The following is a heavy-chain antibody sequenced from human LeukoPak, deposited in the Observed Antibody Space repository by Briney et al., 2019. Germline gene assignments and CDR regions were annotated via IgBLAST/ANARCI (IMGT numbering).Heavy chain of an antibody. J-gene: IGHJ4*02. CDR1: GGSISSGGYY. V-gene: IGHV4-31*03. Sequence: SETLSLTCTVSGGSISSGGYYWSWIRQHPGKGLEWIGYIYYSGSTYYNPSLKSRVTISVDTSKNQFSLRLSSVTAADTAVYYCARCALSGSYSFDYWGQGTLVTVSS. CDR2: IYYSGST. CDR3: ARCALSGSYSFDY. D-gene: IGHD1-26*01.